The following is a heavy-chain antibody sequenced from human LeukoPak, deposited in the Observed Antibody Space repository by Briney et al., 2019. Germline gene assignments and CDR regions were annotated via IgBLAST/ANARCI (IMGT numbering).Heavy chain of an antibody. CDR3: AYSCGCFGDRWGLEY. D-gene: IGHD3-10*01. CDR2: IYTSGNT. Sequence: SETLSLTCTVSGRSISSYYWSWIRQPAVKGRAWIGRIYTSGNTNYNPSLKSRVNMSVDTAKNQFSLKLSSVTAADTAVDYGAYSCGCFGDRWGLEYWGQGTLVTVSS. CDR1: GRSISSYY. J-gene: IGHJ4*02. V-gene: IGHV4-4*07.